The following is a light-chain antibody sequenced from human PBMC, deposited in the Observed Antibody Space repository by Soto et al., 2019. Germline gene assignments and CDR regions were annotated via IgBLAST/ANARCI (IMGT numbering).Light chain of an antibody. CDR1: NSNIGAGYD. J-gene: IGLJ2*01. V-gene: IGLV1-40*01. Sequence: QSVLTQPPSVSGAPGQRVTISCTGSNSNIGAGYDVNWYQQLPRTAPKLLMYDNNNRPSGVPGRFSGSKSGTSASLAITGLQAEDEADYYCQSYDTSLSGYVIFGGGTKLTVL. CDR3: QSYDTSLSGYVI. CDR2: DNN.